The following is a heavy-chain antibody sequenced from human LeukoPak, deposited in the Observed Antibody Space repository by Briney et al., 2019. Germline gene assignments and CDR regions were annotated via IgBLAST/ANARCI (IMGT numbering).Heavy chain of an antibody. Sequence: GGSLRLFCAASGFTFSTYGIHWVRQAPGKGLEWVAFIPSDGSNKYYADSVKGRFTISRDNSKSTLYLQMNSLKPEDTAVYYCANPPGVIGLWGQGTLVTVSS. D-gene: IGHD2/OR15-2a*01. CDR3: ANPPGVIGL. J-gene: IGHJ4*02. CDR2: IPSDGSNK. V-gene: IGHV3-30*02. CDR1: GFTFSTYG.